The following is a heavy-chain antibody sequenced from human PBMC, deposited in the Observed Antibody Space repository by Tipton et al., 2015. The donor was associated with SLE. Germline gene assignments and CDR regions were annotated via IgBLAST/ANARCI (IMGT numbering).Heavy chain of an antibody. D-gene: IGHD3-10*01. CDR2: ISSSSSYI. Sequence: SLRLSCAASGFTFSSYAMSWVRQAPGKGLEWVSSISSSSSYIYYADSVKGRFTISRDNAKNSLYLQMNSLRAEDTAVYYCARASYYGSGSYGGIVYWGQGTLVTVSS. CDR3: ARASYYGSGSYGGIVY. V-gene: IGHV3-21*01. CDR1: GFTFSSYA. J-gene: IGHJ4*02.